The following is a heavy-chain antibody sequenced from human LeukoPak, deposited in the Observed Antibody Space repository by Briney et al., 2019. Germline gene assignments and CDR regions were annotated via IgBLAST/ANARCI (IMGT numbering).Heavy chain of an antibody. CDR2: ISGSGGST. D-gene: IGHD5-24*01. CDR1: GFTFSSYA. J-gene: IGHJ4*02. V-gene: IGHV3-23*01. Sequence: GGTLRLSCAASGFTFSSYAMTWIREAPGKGLEWVSSISGSGGSTYYADSVKGRFTISRDNSRNTLYLQMGSLRAEDMAVYYCAVGYNGIGYFDYWGQGTLVTVFS. CDR3: AVGYNGIGYFDY.